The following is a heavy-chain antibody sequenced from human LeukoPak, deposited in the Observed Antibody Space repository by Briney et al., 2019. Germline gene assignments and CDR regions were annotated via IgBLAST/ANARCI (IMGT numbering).Heavy chain of an antibody. Sequence: SVKVSCKASGGTFSSYAISWVRQAPGQGLEWMGRIIPILGIANYAQKFQGRVTITADKSTSTAYMELSSLRSEDTAVYYCARSSWQLNTHAYYFDYWGQGTLVTVSS. J-gene: IGHJ4*02. CDR1: GGTFSSYA. CDR3: ARSSWQLNTHAYYFDY. D-gene: IGHD6-6*01. V-gene: IGHV1-69*04. CDR2: IIPILGIA.